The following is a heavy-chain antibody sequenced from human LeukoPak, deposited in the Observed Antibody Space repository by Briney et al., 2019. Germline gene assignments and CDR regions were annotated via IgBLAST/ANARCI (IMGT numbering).Heavy chain of an antibody. D-gene: IGHD5-24*01. Sequence: SETLSLTCNVSGVSISSYYWSWIRQPPGKGLEWIGEINHSGSTNYNPSLKSRVTISVDTSKNQFSLKLSSVTAADTAVYYCARTSRDGYNFDYWGQGTLVTVSS. CDR1: GVSISSYY. J-gene: IGHJ4*02. CDR2: INHSGST. CDR3: ARTSRDGYNFDY. V-gene: IGHV4-34*01.